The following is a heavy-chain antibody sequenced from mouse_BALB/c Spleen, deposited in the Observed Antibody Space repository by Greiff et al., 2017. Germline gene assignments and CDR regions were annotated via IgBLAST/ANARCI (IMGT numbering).Heavy chain of an antibody. D-gene: IGHD2-4*01. CDR3: ARRGGYDYDEDYYAMDY. CDR2: IYPGDGDT. V-gene: IGHV1-87*01. CDR1: GYTFTSYW. Sequence: VQLQQSGAELARPGASVKLSCKASGYTFTSYWMQWVKQRPGQGLEWIGAIYPGDGDTRYTQKFKGKATLTADKSSSTAYMQLSSLASEDSAVYYCARRGGYDYDEDYYAMDYWGQGTSVTVSS. J-gene: IGHJ4*01.